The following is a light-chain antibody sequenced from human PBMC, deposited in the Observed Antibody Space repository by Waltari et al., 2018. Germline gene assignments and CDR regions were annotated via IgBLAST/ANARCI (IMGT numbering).Light chain of an antibody. CDR3: AAWDDSLSGVV. Sequence: QSVLTQPPSASGTPGQRVTISCFGRSPTLGRNYVYWYQQLPGTAPKLLIYRSNQPPSGVPDRFSGSKSGTSASLAISGLRSEDEADYHCAAWDDSLSGVVFGGGTKLTVL. CDR2: RSN. V-gene: IGLV1-47*01. J-gene: IGLJ2*01. CDR1: SPTLGRNY.